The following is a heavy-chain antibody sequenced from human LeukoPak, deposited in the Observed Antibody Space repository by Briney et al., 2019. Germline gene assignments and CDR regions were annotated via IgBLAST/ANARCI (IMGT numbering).Heavy chain of an antibody. CDR1: GFTFSDYY. Sequence: GSLRLSCAASGFTFSDYYWNWIRQPPGKGLEWIGEINHSGSTNYNPSLKSRVTISVDTSKNQFSLKLSSVTAADTAVYYCARGLNLRYPPFDPWGQGTLVTVSS. J-gene: IGHJ5*02. D-gene: IGHD3-9*01. V-gene: IGHV4-34*01. CDR2: INHSGST. CDR3: ARGLNLRYPPFDP.